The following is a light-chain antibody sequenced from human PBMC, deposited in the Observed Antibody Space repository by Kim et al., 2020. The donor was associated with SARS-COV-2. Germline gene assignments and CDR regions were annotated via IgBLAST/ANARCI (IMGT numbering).Light chain of an antibody. CDR3: QHYIRFPYT. Sequence: EIQMTQSPSTLSASVGDRVTITCRASQIIGTYLAWYQQKPGKAPNLLIYQASSLQIGVPSRFSGSGSGAEFTLTISNLQPDDFATYYCQHYIRFPYTFGQGTKLEI. CDR2: QAS. V-gene: IGKV1-5*03. J-gene: IGKJ2*01. CDR1: QIIGTY.